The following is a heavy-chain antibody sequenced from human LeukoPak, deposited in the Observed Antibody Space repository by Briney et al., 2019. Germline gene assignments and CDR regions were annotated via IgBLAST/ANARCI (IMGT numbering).Heavy chain of an antibody. D-gene: IGHD3-22*01. CDR3: ARLYYYYDSSGYIFDY. V-gene: IGHV4-4*07. CDR1: GGSSSSYY. Sequence: SETLSLXCTVSGGSSSSYYWSWIRLPAGKGLEWIGRIYTSGSTNYNPSLKSRVTMSVDTSKNQFSLKLSSVTAADTAVYYCARLYYYYDSSGYIFDYWGQGTLVTVSS. J-gene: IGHJ4*02. CDR2: IYTSGST.